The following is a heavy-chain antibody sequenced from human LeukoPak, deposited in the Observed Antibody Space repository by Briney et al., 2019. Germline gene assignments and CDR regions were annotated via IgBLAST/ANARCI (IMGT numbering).Heavy chain of an antibody. CDR2: IYYSGST. J-gene: IGHJ4*02. Sequence: SETLSLTCTVSGGSISSYYWSWIRQPPGKGLEWIGYIYYSGSTNYNPSLKSRVTISVDTSKNQFSLKLSSVTAADTAVYYCARYGISGYYYVFDYWGQGTLVTVSS. D-gene: IGHD3-22*01. CDR1: GGSISSYY. V-gene: IGHV4-59*01. CDR3: ARYGISGYYYVFDY.